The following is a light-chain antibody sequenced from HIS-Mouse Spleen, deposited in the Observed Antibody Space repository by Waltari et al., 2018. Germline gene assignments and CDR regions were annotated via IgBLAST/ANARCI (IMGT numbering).Light chain of an antibody. CDR1: LSHLHSNGYNH. V-gene: IGKV2-28*01. Sequence: DIVMTQSPLSLPVTPGEPDSISCRSSLSHLHSNGYNHLDWYLQKPGQSPQLLIYLVSNRASGVPDRFSGSGSGTDFTLKISRVEAEDVGVYYCMQALQTSWTFGQGTKVEIK. CDR3: MQALQTSWT. CDR2: LVS. J-gene: IGKJ1*01.